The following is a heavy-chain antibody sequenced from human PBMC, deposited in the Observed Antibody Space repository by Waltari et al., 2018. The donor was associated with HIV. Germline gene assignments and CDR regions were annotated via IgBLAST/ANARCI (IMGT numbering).Heavy chain of an antibody. V-gene: IGHV6-1*01. CDR3: VRDGFGFDC. CDR1: GDSVSSDTAA. J-gene: IGHJ4*02. D-gene: IGHD3-16*01. Sequence: QQSVQGGVKPSETLYLDCVISGDSVSSDTAAWNWVRPSPSRGLEWLGRTYLLSKWHEDYSTSVKGRISIDADKAKKRFTIHGTHVTPEDIAVYYGVRDGFGFDCWGQGTSVTVSS. CDR2: TYLLSKWHE.